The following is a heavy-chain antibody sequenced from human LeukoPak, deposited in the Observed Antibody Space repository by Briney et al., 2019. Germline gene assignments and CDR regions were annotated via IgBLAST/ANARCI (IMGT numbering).Heavy chain of an antibody. CDR2: ISAYNGNT. Sequence: EASVKVSRKASGYTFTSYGISWVRQAPGQGLEWMGWISAYNGNTNYAQKLQGRVTMTTDTSTSTAYMELRSLRSDDTAVYYCASTTVTTRAFDIWGQGTMVTVSS. V-gene: IGHV1-18*01. CDR1: GYTFTSYG. CDR3: ASTTVTTRAFDI. D-gene: IGHD4-17*01. J-gene: IGHJ3*02.